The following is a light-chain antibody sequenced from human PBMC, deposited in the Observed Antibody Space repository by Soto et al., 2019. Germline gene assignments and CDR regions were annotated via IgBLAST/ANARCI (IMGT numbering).Light chain of an antibody. V-gene: IGKV3-15*01. Sequence: EIVMTQSPATLSVSPGERATLSCRASQSVRSNLAWYQQKPGQAPRLLIYGASTRATGIPARFSGSGSGTEFTLTISSLQSEDFVVYYCQQYNNWPPWTFRQGTKVEIK. J-gene: IGKJ1*01. CDR1: QSVRSN. CDR3: QQYNNWPPWT. CDR2: GAS.